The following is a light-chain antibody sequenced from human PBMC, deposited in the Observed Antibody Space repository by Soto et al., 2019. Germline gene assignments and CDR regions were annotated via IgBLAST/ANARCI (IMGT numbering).Light chain of an antibody. J-gene: IGLJ2*01. CDR2: DNN. V-gene: IGLV1-51*01. CDR3: GTWDTNLSAVV. CDR1: SSNIGNNY. Sequence: QSVLTQPPSVSAAPGQKVTISCSGSSSNIGNNYVSWYQHLPGTAPKVLIYDNNKRPSGIPDRFSGSKSGTSATLGITGLQTGDEGAYYCGTWDTNLSAVVFGGGTKLTVL.